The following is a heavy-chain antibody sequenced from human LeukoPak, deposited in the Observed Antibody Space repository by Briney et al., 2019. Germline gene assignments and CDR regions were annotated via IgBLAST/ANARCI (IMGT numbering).Heavy chain of an antibody. CDR3: ARDDYCSGGHCYHY. D-gene: IGHD2-15*01. Sequence: GGSLRLSCAASGFSFSSYWMSWVRQPPGKGLEWVANISQDGSEKYHVDSVKGRFTISRDNAKNSLYLQMNSLRVEDTAVYYCARDDYCSGGHCYHYWGQGTLVTVSS. CDR2: ISQDGSEK. CDR1: GFSFSSYW. V-gene: IGHV3-7*01. J-gene: IGHJ4*02.